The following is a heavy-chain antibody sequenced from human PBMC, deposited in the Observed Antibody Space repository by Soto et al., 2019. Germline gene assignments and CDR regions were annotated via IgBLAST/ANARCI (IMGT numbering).Heavy chain of an antibody. D-gene: IGHD3-16*01. CDR3: VSVDYGDY. CDR2: IIPILGRA. Sequence: SVKVSCKASGGPFSSYHISWVRQAPGQGLEWVGRIIPILGRANNAQHFQGRVTITADTSASTAYMDLTSLRSEDTAVYYCVSVDYGDYWGQGTLVTVSS. V-gene: IGHV1-69*10. CDR1: GGPFSSYH. J-gene: IGHJ4*02.